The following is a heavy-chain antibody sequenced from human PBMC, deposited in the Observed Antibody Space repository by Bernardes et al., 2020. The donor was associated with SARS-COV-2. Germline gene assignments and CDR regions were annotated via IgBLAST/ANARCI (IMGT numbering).Heavy chain of an antibody. Sequence: TLSLTCTVSGGSISSSRYYWGWIRQTPGTGLEWIGTVYYSGTVYYNPSLRGRLTISVDTSQNQFSLKLRSVTAADTAIYYCARSVGATSSTDFWGQGTLVTVSS. D-gene: IGHD1-26*01. CDR1: GGSISSSRYY. CDR3: ARSVGATSSTDF. V-gene: IGHV4-39*01. J-gene: IGHJ4*02. CDR2: VYYSGTV.